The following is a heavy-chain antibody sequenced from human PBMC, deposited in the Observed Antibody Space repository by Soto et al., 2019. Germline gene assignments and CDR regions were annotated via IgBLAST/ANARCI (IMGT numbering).Heavy chain of an antibody. J-gene: IGHJ1*01. CDR1: GFTFSSYI. Sequence: GGSLRLSCAASGFTFSSYIMNWVRQPPGKGLEWVSYISSSSSTIYYADSVKGRFTISRDNAKNSLYLQMNSLRAEDTAVYYCARDLSDSAEYFQHWGQGTLVTVSS. V-gene: IGHV3-48*01. CDR3: ARDLSDSAEYFQH. D-gene: IGHD2-15*01. CDR2: ISSSSSTI.